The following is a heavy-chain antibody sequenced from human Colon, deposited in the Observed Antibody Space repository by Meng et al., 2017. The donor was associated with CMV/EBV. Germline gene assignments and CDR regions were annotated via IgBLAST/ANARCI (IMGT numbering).Heavy chain of an antibody. CDR1: GFTFSSYA. CDR3: GKQLAAAGLCIDY. V-gene: IGHV3-23*03. CDR2: IYSGGTAA. Sequence: GASLKISCAASGFTFSSYAMGWVRPAPGKGLEWVAEIYSGGTAASYADSVKGRFTVSRDNSRNMVYLQMNSLRADDTAVYYCGKQLAAAGLCIDYWGQGTLVTVSS. D-gene: IGHD6-13*01. J-gene: IGHJ4*02.